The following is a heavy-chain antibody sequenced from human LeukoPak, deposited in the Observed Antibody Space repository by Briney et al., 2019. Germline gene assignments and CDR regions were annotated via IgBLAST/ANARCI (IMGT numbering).Heavy chain of an antibody. CDR3: ARAGVVGSGGSYINYYYYYMDV. J-gene: IGHJ6*03. CDR1: GGSISSYY. D-gene: IGHD2-15*01. V-gene: IGHV4-59*01. CDR2: IYYSGST. Sequence: SETLSLTCSVSGGSISSYYWSWIRQPPGKGLEWIGYIYYSGSTNYNPSLKSRVTISVDTSKNQFSLKLSSVTAADTAVYYCARAGVVGSGGSYINYYYYYMDVWGKGTTVTISS.